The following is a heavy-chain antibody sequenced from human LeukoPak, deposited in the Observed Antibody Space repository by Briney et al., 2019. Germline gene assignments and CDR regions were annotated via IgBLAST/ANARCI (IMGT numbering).Heavy chain of an antibody. V-gene: IGHV3-73*01. J-gene: IGHJ5*02. Sequence: PGGSLRLSCAASGFTFSGSAMHWVRQASGKGLEWVGRIRSKANSYATAYAASVKGRFTISRDDSKNTAYLQMNSLKTEDTAVYYCTGGGKPRWHAWGQGTLVTVSS. CDR3: TGGGKPRWHA. D-gene: IGHD1-14*01. CDR2: IRSKANSYAT. CDR1: GFTFSGSA.